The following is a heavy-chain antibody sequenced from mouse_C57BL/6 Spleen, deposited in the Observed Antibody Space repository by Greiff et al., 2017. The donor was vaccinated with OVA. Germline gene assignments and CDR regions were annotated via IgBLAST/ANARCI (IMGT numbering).Heavy chain of an antibody. D-gene: IGHD1-1*01. J-gene: IGHJ4*01. CDR2: IHPNSGST. Sequence: VQLQQPGAALVKPGASVQLSCPASGYTFTSYWMHWVKQRPGQGLEWIGMIHPNSGSTNYNEKFKSKATLTVDKSSSTAYMQLSSLTSEDSAVYYCARRGTTGRYWGQGTSVTVSS. CDR3: ARRGTTGRY. V-gene: IGHV1-64*01. CDR1: GYTFTSYW.